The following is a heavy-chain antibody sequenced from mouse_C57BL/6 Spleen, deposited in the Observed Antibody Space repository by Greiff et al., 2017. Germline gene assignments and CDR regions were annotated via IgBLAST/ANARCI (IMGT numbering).Heavy chain of an antibody. CDR3: ARYGIYYGNLDWYFDV. CDR2: ISYSGST. J-gene: IGHJ1*03. Sequence: EVQGVESGPGLAKPSQTLSLTCSVTGYSITSDYWNWIRKFPGNKLEYMGYISYSGSTYYNPSLKSRISITRDTSKNQYYLQLNSVTTEDTATYYCARYGIYYGNLDWYFDVWGTGTTVTVSS. CDR1: GYSITSDY. V-gene: IGHV3-8*01. D-gene: IGHD2-1*01.